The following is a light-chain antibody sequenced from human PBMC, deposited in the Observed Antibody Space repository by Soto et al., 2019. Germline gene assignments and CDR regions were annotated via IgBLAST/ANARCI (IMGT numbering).Light chain of an antibody. CDR2: GAS. CDR1: QSISKS. CDR3: QHYDNLPRYT. Sequence: DFQVTQSPSSLSASVGDRVTITCRVSQSISKSLNWYQQKPGEAPELLIYGASKLQSGVPSRFSGSGSGTHFTFTISNLQPEDIATYYCQHYDNLPRYTFGLGTKVDIK. V-gene: IGKV1-33*01. J-gene: IGKJ2*01.